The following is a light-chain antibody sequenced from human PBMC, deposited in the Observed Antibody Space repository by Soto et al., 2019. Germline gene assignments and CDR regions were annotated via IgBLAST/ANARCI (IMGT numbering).Light chain of an antibody. CDR3: LPYDSSLTVV. Sequence: QSVLTQPPSVSGAPGQRGTISCTGSSSNIGAGYDVHWYQQFPGTSPKFLIYGNTNRPSGVPDRFPASKSGTSASLDIPGPQAEDEAEYFCLPYDSSLTVVFGGGTK. J-gene: IGLJ2*01. CDR2: GNT. V-gene: IGLV1-40*01. CDR1: SSNIGAGYD.